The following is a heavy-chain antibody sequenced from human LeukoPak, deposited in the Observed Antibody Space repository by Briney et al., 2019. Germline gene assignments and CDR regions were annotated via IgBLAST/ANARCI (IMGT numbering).Heavy chain of an antibody. CDR3: ARDMETGGRAFDS. V-gene: IGHV3-74*01. CDR2: IRTEGGST. D-gene: IGHD2-8*02. J-gene: IGHJ4*02. Sequence: GGSLRLSCAASGFRFSNYWIHWVRQAPAKGLVWVSRIRTEGGSTAYADFVKGRFTISRDNAKNTVYLQMNSLRADDTAVYYCARDMETGGRAFDSWGQGTLVTVSS. CDR1: GFRFSNYW.